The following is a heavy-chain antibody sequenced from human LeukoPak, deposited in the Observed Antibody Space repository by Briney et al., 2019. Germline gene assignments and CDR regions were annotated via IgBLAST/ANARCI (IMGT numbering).Heavy chain of an antibody. J-gene: IGHJ4*02. CDR2: ICSTGAYI. CDR3: ARVSSNPYSRGYYHFDF. V-gene: IGHV3-21*01. Sequence: GGSLRLSCAASGLAFNTYTMNWVRQTPGKGLEWVSSICSTGAYIYHADSMDGRFTVSRDNARNLLYLHMNSLRAEDSAMYFCARVSSNPYSRGYYHFDFWGQGTLVTVSS. D-gene: IGHD6-25*01. CDR1: GLAFNTYT.